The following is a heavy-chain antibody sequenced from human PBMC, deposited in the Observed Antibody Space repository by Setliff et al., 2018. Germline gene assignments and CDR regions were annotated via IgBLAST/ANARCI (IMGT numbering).Heavy chain of an antibody. D-gene: IGHD2-15*01. V-gene: IGHV1-69*13. Sequence: ASVKVSCKTSGDTFNNYAITWVRQAPGQGPEWMGGIIPMFGPPTYAQQFQGRVTIAAXXXSGXXXXXXXXLTSEDTAMYYCARSGLGGSPQYFFDSWGQGTLVTVSS. CDR1: GDTFNNYA. CDR2: IIPMFGPP. J-gene: IGHJ4*02. CDR3: ARSGLGGSPQYFFDS.